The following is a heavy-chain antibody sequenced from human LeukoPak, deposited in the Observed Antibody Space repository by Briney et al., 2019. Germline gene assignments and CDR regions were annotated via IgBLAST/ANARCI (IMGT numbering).Heavy chain of an antibody. Sequence: PGGSLRLSCAASGFTFDDYTMHWVRQAPGKGLEWVANIKQDGREKNYVESVKGRFTISRDNAKNSLYLQTNSLRAEDTAVYYCARAGQEWFGELGFDQWGQGTLVIVSS. V-gene: IGHV3-7*01. CDR2: IKQDGREK. CDR1: GFTFDDYT. CDR3: ARAGQEWFGELGFDQ. D-gene: IGHD3-10*01. J-gene: IGHJ4*02.